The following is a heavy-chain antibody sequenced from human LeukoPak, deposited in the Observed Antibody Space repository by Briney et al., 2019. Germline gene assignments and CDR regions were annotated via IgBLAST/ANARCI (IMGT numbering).Heavy chain of an antibody. CDR3: ARTWVAARPNYYYYGMDV. V-gene: IGHV1-69*13. CDR2: IIPIFGTA. CDR1: VGTFSSYA. Sequence: ASVKVSCKASVGTFSSYAISWVRQAPGQGLEWMGGIIPIFGTANYAQKFQGRVTITADESTSTAYMELSSLRSEDTAVYYCARTWVAARPNYYYYGMDVWGQGTTVTVSS. D-gene: IGHD6-6*01. J-gene: IGHJ6*02.